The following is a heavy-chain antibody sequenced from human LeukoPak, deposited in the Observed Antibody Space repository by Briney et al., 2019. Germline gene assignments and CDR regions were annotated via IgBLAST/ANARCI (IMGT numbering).Heavy chain of an antibody. J-gene: IGHJ2*01. D-gene: IGHD2-15*01. CDR2: INHSGST. Sequence: PSETLSLTCAVYGGSFSGYYWSWIRQPPGKGLEWIGEINHSGSTNYNPSLTSRVTISVDTSKNQFSLKLSSVTAADTAVYYCARGRGGLPGGRSLDLWGRGTLVTVSS. CDR3: ARGRGGLPGGRSLDL. CDR1: GGSFSGYY. V-gene: IGHV4-34*01.